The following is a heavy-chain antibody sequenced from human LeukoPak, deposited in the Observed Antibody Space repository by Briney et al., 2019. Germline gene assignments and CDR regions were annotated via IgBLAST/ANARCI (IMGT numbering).Heavy chain of an antibody. CDR1: GFTFSNYG. V-gene: IGHV3-33*01. J-gene: IGHJ4*02. CDR2: IWYDGGNK. CDR3: ARVRSSSNWYYNLDC. Sequence: GGSLRLSCAASGFTFSNYGMHWVRQAPGKGLEWVAVIWYDGGNKYYADSVKGRFTISRDNSKNTLYLQMNSLRAEDTAVYYCARVRSSSNWYYNLDCWGQEALVTVSS. D-gene: IGHD6-13*01.